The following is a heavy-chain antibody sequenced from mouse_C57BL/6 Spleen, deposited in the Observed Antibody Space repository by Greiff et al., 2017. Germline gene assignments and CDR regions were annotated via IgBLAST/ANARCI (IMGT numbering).Heavy chain of an antibody. Sequence: QVQLKESGAELVRPGASVPLSCKASGYTFTDYEMHWVKQTPVHGLEWIGAIDPEPGGTAYNQKFKGKAILTADKSSSTAYIELRSLTSEDAAVYYFTQLGRVFDYWGQGTTLTVSS. V-gene: IGHV1-15*01. CDR2: IDPEPGGT. CDR1: GYTFTDYE. J-gene: IGHJ2*01. D-gene: IGHD4-1*02. CDR3: TQLGRVFDY.